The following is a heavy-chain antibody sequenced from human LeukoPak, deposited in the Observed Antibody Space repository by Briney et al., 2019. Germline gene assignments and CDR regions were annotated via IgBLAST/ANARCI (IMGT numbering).Heavy chain of an antibody. CDR2: IRYDGSNK. V-gene: IGHV3-30*02. J-gene: IGHJ4*02. D-gene: IGHD1-20*01. CDR3: AKDRGLTGPFDY. CDR1: GFTFSSYG. Sequence: GGSLRLSCAASGFTFSSYGMHWVRQAPGKGLEWVAFIRYDGSNKYYADSVKGRFTIPRDNSKNTLYLQMNSLRAEDTAVYYCAKDRGLTGPFDYWGQGTLVTVSS.